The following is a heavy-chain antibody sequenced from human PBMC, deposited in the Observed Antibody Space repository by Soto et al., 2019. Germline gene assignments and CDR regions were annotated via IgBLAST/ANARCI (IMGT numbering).Heavy chain of an antibody. J-gene: IGHJ6*02. CDR3: AKVGSVWNVEYYYYGMDV. CDR1: GYTLTELS. CDR2: FDPEDGET. Sequence: ASVKVSCKVSGYTLTELSMHWVRQAPGKGLEWMGGFDPEDGETIYAQKFQGRVTMTEDTSTDTAYMELSSLRSEDTAVYYCAKVGSVWNVEYYYYGMDVWGQGTTVTVSS. D-gene: IGHD1-1*01. V-gene: IGHV1-24*01.